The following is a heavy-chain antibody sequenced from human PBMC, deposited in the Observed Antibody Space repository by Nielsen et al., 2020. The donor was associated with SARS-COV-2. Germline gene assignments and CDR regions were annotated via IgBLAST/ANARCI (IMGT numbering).Heavy chain of an antibody. Sequence: SLKISCAASGFTFDDYVMHWVRQAPGKGLEWVSGISWNSDNIGYADSMKGRFTISRDNAKNSLYLQMNSLRAEDTAVYYCARDRARYYFDYWGQGTLVTVSS. CDR1: GFTFDDYV. V-gene: IGHV3-9*01. CDR3: ARDRARYYFDY. D-gene: IGHD4/OR15-4a*01. J-gene: IGHJ4*02. CDR2: ISWNSDNI.